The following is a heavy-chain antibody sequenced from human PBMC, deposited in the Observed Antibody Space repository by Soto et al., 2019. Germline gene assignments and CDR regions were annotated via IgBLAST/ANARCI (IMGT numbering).Heavy chain of an antibody. CDR1: GFTFSNFG. V-gene: IGHV3-30*03. CDR3: AREAGSNYVSVGMGV. J-gene: IGHJ6*02. Sequence: GGSLRLSCAASGFTFSNFGMHWVRQAPGKGLEWVAFISYAGINKYYADSVKGRFTISRDNSKNTLYLQMNSLRAEDTAVYYCAREAGSNYVSVGMGVWGQGTTVTVSS. CDR2: ISYAGINK. D-gene: IGHD4-4*01.